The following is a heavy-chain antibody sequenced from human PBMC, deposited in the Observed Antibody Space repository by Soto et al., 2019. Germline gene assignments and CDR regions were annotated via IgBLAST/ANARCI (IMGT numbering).Heavy chain of an antibody. Sequence: SETLSLTCAVYGGSFSGYYWSWIRQPPGKGLEWIGEINHSGSTNYNPSLKSRVTISVDTSKNQFSLKLSSVTAADTAVYYCAGVDGSDYYYYGMDVWGQGTTVTVSS. J-gene: IGHJ6*02. CDR2: INHSGST. V-gene: IGHV4-34*01. CDR3: AGVDGSDYYYYGMDV. CDR1: GGSFSGYY.